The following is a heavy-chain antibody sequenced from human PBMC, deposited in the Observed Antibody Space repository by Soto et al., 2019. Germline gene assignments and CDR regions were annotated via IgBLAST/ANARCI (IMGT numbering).Heavy chain of an antibody. CDR1: GFTVSSNY. V-gene: IGHV3-53*01. CDR2: IYSGGST. CDR3: ARGSRMREVVTNFYYYGMDV. J-gene: IGHJ6*02. Sequence: GGSLRLSCAASGFTVSSNYMSWVRQAPGKGLEWVSVIYSGGSTYYADSVKGRFTISRDNSKNTLYLQMNSLRAEDTAVYYCARGSRMREVVTNFYYYGMDVRGQGTAVTVSS. D-gene: IGHD2-2*01.